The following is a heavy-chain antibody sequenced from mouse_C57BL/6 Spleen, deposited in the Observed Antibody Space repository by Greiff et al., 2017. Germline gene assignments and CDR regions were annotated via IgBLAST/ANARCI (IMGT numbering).Heavy chain of an antibody. Sequence: QVQLQQPGAELVMPGASVKLSCKASGYTFTSYWMHWVKQRPGQGLEWIGEIEPSDSYTNYNQKFKGKSTLTVDKSSSTAYMQLSSLTSEDSAVYYCARGEVYYYGSPWFAYWGQGTLVTVSA. J-gene: IGHJ3*01. CDR3: ARGEVYYYGSPWFAY. CDR2: IEPSDSYT. D-gene: IGHD1-1*01. V-gene: IGHV1-69*01. CDR1: GYTFTSYW.